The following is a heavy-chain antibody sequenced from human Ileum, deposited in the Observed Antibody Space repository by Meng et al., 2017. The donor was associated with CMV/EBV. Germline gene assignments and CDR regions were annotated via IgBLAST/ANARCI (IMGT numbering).Heavy chain of an antibody. Sequence: GESLKISCAASGFTFSSYGMHWVRQAPGKGLEWVAFIRYDGSNKYYADSVKGRFTISRDNSKNTLYLQMNSLRAEDTAVYYCAKDGVPAAIPDYWGQGTLVTVSS. CDR3: AKDGVPAAIPDY. CDR2: IRYDGSNK. D-gene: IGHD2-2*02. CDR1: GFTFSSYG. V-gene: IGHV3-30*02. J-gene: IGHJ4*02.